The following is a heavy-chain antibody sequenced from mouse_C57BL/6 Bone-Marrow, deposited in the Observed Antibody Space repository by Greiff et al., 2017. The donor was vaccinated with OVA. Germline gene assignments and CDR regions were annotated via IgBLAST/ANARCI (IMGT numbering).Heavy chain of an antibody. CDR3: ASDYAYYYAMDY. V-gene: IGHV1-55*01. J-gene: IGHJ4*01. CDR1: GYTFTSYW. Sequence: QVQLQQPGAELVKPGASVKMSCKASGYTFTSYWLTWVKQRPGQGLEWIGDSYPGSGSTNYNEKFKSKATLTVDTSSSTAYMQLSSLTSEDSAVYYCASDYAYYYAMDYWGQGTSVTVSS. CDR2: SYPGSGST. D-gene: IGHD2-4*01.